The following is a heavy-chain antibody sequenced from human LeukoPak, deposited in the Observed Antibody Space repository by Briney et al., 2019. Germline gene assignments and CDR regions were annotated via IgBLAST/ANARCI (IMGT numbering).Heavy chain of an antibody. J-gene: IGHJ4*02. D-gene: IGHD5-18*01. CDR2: IYSGGTT. CDR3: ARGGEDSQLWFEPKRYHFDY. CDR1: GFIVSSNY. V-gene: IGHV3-53*01. Sequence: GGSLRLSCAASGFIVSSNYMNWVRQPPGKGLEWVSIIYSGGTTYYADSVEGRFTVSRDDSKNTPFLQMNNLRAEDTAVYYCARGGEDSQLWFEPKRYHFDYWGQGTLVTVSS.